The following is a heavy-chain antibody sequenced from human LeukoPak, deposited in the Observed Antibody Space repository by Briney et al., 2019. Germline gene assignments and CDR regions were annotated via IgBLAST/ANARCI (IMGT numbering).Heavy chain of an antibody. CDR1: GGSISSSSYY. J-gene: IGHJ6*03. D-gene: IGHD5-18*01. V-gene: IGHV4-39*07. CDR3: ARDRPRLRGYSYGYYYYMDV. Sequence: PSETLSLTCTVSGGSISSSSYYWGWIRQPPGKGPEWIGSIYYSGSTYYNPSLKSRVTISVDTSKNQFSLKLSSVTAADTAVYYCARDRPRLRGYSYGYYYYMDVWGKGTTVTVSS. CDR2: IYYSGST.